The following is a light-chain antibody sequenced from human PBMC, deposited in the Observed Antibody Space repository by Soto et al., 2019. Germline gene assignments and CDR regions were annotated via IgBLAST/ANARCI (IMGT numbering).Light chain of an antibody. J-gene: IGKJ4*01. V-gene: IGKV3-20*01. CDR3: QQFSSYPLT. Sequence: EFVLTPSPGTLSLSPWERATLSCRASQTVRNNYLAWYQQKPGQAPRLLIYDASSRATGIPDRFSGGGSGTDFTLTISRLEPEDFAVYYCQQFSSYPLTFGGGTKVDNK. CDR2: DAS. CDR1: QTVRNNY.